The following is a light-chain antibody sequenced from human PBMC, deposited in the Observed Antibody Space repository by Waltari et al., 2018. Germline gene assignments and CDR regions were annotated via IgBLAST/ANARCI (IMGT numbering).Light chain of an antibody. V-gene: IGLV4-69*01. CDR3: QTWGTGVHVV. Sequence: QVVLTQSPSASASRGASVKLTCTLSSGHSNYVIARHQQQPGKGPRFLMKVHSGGTQFKGDGIPDRFTGSSSGSERYLTISSLQSDDEADYYCQTWGTGVHVVFGGGTKLTVL. CDR1: SGHSNYV. J-gene: IGLJ2*01. CDR2: VHSGGTQ.